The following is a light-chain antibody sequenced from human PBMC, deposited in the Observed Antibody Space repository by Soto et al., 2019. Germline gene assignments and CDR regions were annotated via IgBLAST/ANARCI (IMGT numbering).Light chain of an antibody. Sequence: DVSMTQYPNTLSASVGDRVTITSRAGQPISSWLSWYPQRPGKASKLLIYEVSSLERMVPSRFSGSGSGTEFTLTISSLQPDAIASYYCQQYRIYPWTVGQ. J-gene: IGKJ1*01. CDR1: QPISSW. CDR3: QQYRIYPWT. V-gene: IGKV1-5*01. CDR2: EVS.